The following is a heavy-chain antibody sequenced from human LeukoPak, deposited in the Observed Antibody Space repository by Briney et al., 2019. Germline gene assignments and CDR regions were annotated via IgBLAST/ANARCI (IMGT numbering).Heavy chain of an antibody. V-gene: IGHV3-30*03. CDR1: GFTFRNHG. Sequence: PGGSLRLSCLMSGFTFRNHGLHWVRQAPGKGLEWVAVASSDEINQYYADSVKGRFIISRDNSRNTLNLQMHNLRTDDTAFYYCAAFITTKPDHWGQGVLVTVSS. D-gene: IGHD3-22*01. CDR3: AAFITTKPDH. CDR2: ASSDEINQ. J-gene: IGHJ5*02.